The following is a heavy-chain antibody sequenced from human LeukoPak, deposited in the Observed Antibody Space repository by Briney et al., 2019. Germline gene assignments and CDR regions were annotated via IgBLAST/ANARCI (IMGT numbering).Heavy chain of an antibody. CDR2: IYHSGST. CDR1: GGSISSSNW. CDR3: ARSRDDYYWYFDL. V-gene: IGHV4-4*02. D-gene: IGHD4-11*01. J-gene: IGHJ2*01. Sequence: SETLSLTCAVSGGSISSSNWWSWVRQPPGKGLEWIGEIYHSGSTNYNPSLKSRVTISVDKSKNQFSLKLSSVTAADTAVYYCARSRDDYYWYFDLWGRGTLVTVSS.